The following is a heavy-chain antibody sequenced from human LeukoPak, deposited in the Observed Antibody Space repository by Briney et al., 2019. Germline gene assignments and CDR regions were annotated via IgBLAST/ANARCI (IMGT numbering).Heavy chain of an antibody. CDR2: INPSGGST. Sequence: ASVKVSCKATGYSITRYFLHWVRQAPGQGLEWMGIINPSGGSTNYAQKFQGRVTMTRDTSTSTVYMELSSLRSEDTAVYYCAWTNYNDSSAYSGDWGQGSLVTASS. CDR1: GYSITRYF. CDR3: AWTNYNDSSAYSGD. J-gene: IGHJ4*02. D-gene: IGHD3-22*01. V-gene: IGHV1-46*01.